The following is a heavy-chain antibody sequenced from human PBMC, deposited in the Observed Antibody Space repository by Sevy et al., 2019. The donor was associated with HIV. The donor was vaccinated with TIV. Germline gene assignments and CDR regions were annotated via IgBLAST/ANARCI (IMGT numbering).Heavy chain of an antibody. CDR3: AKVAVVVPVADYGLDV. CDR2: ISRSGGSM. Sequence: GGSLRLSCAASGFTFSNYAMSWVRQAPGKGLEWVSSISRSGGSMQYADSVKGRFTISRDNSKNTLYLQMNSLRAEETAVYYCAKVAVVVPVADYGLDVWGQGTTVTVSS. D-gene: IGHD2-2*01. V-gene: IGHV3-23*01. J-gene: IGHJ6*02. CDR1: GFTFSNYA.